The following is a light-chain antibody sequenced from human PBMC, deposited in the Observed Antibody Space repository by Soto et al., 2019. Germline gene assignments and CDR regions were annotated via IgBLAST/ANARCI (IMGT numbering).Light chain of an antibody. J-gene: IGKJ4*01. CDR3: QQTNTFPLI. CDR1: QGISSW. CDR2: AAS. V-gene: IGKV1-12*01. Sequence: DIQMTQSPSSVSASVGDRVTITCRASQGISSWLGWYQQKPGKAPNLLIYAASSLQSGVPSRFRGSASGTDFTLTISSLQPEDFATYYCQQTNTFPLIFGGGTKVDIK.